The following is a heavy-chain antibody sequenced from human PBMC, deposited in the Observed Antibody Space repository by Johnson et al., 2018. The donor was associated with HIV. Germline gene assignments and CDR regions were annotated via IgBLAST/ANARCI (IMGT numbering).Heavy chain of an antibody. V-gene: IGHV3-23*04. Sequence: VQLVESGGGVVQPGGSLRLSCAASGFTFSSYAMSWVRQAPGKGLEWVSAISGTGGTTYYADSVRGRFRISRENSENSLNLQLNSLRAEDTALYYCAKDMGYSSFGYGFDIWGQGTMVTVSS. D-gene: IGHD6-19*01. CDR1: GFTFSSYA. CDR3: AKDMGYSSFGYGFDI. CDR2: ISGTGGTT. J-gene: IGHJ3*02.